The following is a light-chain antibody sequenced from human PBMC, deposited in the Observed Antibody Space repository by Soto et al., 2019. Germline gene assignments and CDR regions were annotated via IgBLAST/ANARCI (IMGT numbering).Light chain of an antibody. CDR2: AAS. V-gene: IGKV1-6*01. CDR3: LQDYNFPYT. Sequence: AIQMNQSPSSLSASVGDRVTITCRASQGIRNDLGWYQQKPGKAPKLLIHAASSLESGVPSRFSGSGSGTDFTLTISSLQPEDFATYYCLQDYNFPYTFGQGTKLEIK. CDR1: QGIRND. J-gene: IGKJ2*01.